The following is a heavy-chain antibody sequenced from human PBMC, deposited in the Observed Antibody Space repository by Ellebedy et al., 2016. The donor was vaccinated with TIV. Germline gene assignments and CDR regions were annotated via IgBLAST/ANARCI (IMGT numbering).Heavy chain of an antibody. CDR1: GFTFNTYG. D-gene: IGHD2-15*01. Sequence: GESLKISCAASGFTFNTYGMHWVRQAPGKGLVWVSRINSDGSSTSYADSVKGRFTISRDNAKNTLYLQMNSLRAEDTAVYYCARTQFTSGGSCYSLWGQGTLVTVSS. CDR3: ARTQFTSGGSCYSL. J-gene: IGHJ4*02. CDR2: INSDGSST. V-gene: IGHV3-74*01.